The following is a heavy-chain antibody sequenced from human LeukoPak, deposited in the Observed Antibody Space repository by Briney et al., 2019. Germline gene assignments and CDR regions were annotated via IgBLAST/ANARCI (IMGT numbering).Heavy chain of an antibody. V-gene: IGHV2-5*01. CDR1: GFSLSSSGMG. D-gene: IGHD3-3*01. CDR3: AHKYDFWNGYSF. J-gene: IGHJ4*02. Sequence: SGPTLVNPTQTLTLTCTFSGFSLSSSGMGVGWIRQPPGKALEWLALIYWNDDKRYCPSLKSRLTITKDTSKNQVVLTMTNTDPADTATYYCAHKYDFWNGYSFWGQGTLVTVSS. CDR2: IYWNDDK.